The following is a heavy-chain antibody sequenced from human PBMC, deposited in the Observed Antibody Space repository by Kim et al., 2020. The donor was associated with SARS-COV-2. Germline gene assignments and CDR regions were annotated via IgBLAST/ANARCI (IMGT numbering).Heavy chain of an antibody. CDR1: GGSISSYY. D-gene: IGHD3-22*01. Sequence: SETLSLTCTVSGGSISSYYWSWIRQPPGKGLEWIGYIYYSGSTNYNPSLKSRVTISVDTSKNQFSLKLSSVTAADTAVYYCARGHSSGFRRWFDPWGQGTLVTVSS. CDR2: IYYSGST. J-gene: IGHJ5*02. CDR3: ARGHSSGFRRWFDP. V-gene: IGHV4-59*01.